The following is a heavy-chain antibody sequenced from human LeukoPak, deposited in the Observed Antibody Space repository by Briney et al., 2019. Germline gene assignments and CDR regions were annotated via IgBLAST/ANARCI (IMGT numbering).Heavy chain of an antibody. D-gene: IGHD1-26*01. CDR3: AREAVWVGGAFDI. V-gene: IGHV3-48*04. CDR1: GFTFSSYS. J-gene: IGHJ3*02. Sequence: GGSLRLSCAASGFTFSSYSMNWVRQAPGKGLEWVSYISSSSSTIYYADSVKGRFTISRDNAKNSLYLQMNSLRAEDTAVYYCAREAVWVGGAFDIWGQGTMVTVSS. CDR2: ISSSSSTI.